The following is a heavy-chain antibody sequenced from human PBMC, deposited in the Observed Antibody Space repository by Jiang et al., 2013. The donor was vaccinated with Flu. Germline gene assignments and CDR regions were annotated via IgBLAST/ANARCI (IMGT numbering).Heavy chain of an antibody. Sequence: QLVESGAEVKKPGASVKVSCKASGGTFSSYAISWVRQAPGQGLEWMGGIIPIFGTANYAQKFQGRVTITADESTSTAYMELSSLRSEDTAVYYCARLAYTIFGVVSSDYGMDVWGQGTTVTVSS. CDR1: GGTFSSYA. D-gene: IGHD3-3*01. CDR2: IIPIFGTA. V-gene: IGHV1-69*13. CDR3: ARLAYTIFGVVSSDYGMDV. J-gene: IGHJ6*02.